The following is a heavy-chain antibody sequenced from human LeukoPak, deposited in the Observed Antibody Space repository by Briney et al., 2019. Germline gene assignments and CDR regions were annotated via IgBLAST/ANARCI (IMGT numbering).Heavy chain of an antibody. V-gene: IGHV3-74*01. Sequence: PGGSLRLSCVASGFTFTNYGMMWVRQAPGKGLVWVSYINSGGRSTTYADPVKGRFTISRDNAKNTLYLQMSSLRAEDTAMYYCARNSNGMSNWGQGTLVIVSS. J-gene: IGHJ4*02. CDR1: GFTFTNYG. CDR3: ARNSNGMSN. D-gene: IGHD2-8*01. CDR2: INSGGRST.